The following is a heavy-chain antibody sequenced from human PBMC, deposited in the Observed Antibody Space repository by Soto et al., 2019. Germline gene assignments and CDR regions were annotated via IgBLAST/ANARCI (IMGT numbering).Heavy chain of an antibody. V-gene: IGHV3-48*02. CDR1: GFTFSSYS. Sequence: EVQLVESGGGLVQPGGSLRLSCAASGFTFSSYSMNWVRQAPGKGLEWVSYISSSSSTIYYADSVKGRFTISRDNAKNSLYLQMNSLRDEDTAVYYCARVRGSSDDYYYYYGMDVWGQGTTVTVSS. CDR3: ARVRGSSDDYYYYYGMDV. CDR2: ISSSSSTI. D-gene: IGHD1-26*01. J-gene: IGHJ6*02.